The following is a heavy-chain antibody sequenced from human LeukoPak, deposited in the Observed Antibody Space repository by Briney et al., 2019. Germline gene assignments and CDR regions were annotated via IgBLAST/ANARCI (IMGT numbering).Heavy chain of an antibody. CDR1: RFTFSSYW. CDR3: ARDRDGYFDY. Sequence: PGGSLRLSCAASRFTFSSYWMHWVRQAPGKGLVWASFINRDGSGTRYGDSVKGRFTISRETAKNTLYLQMNSLRAEDTAVYYCARDRDGYFDYWGQGTLVTASS. J-gene: IGHJ4*02. CDR2: INRDGSGT. D-gene: IGHD5-24*01. V-gene: IGHV3-74*01.